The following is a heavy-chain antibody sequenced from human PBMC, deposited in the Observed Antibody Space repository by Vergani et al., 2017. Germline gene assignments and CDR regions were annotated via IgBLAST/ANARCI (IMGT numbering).Heavy chain of an antibody. Sequence: EVHLLESGGGLIQPGGSLRISCAASGFTFDNYAMTWVRQAPGKGLQWVANIKYDGSKKNYVDSVKGRFTISRDNAKNSLYLQMNNLRVEDTAVYFCARSPHGYTYGGYISQFDPWGQGTLVTVSS. CDR2: IKYDGSKK. CDR3: ARSPHGYTYGGYISQFDP. J-gene: IGHJ5*02. CDR1: GFTFDNYA. V-gene: IGHV3-7*01. D-gene: IGHD5-18*01.